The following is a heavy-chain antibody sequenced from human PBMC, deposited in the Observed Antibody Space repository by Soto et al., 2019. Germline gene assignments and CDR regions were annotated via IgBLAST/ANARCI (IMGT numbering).Heavy chain of an antibody. CDR1: EFTFSSYG. V-gene: IGHV3-30*18. CDR2: TSYDGNNK. J-gene: IGHJ4*02. Sequence: QVQLVESGGGVVQPGRSLRLSCAASEFTFSSYGMHWVLQAPGKGLEWVAVTSYDGNNKYYADSVKGRFTISRDNYKNTLYLQINSLNAEATAVYYCAKDFTRGGSGYYPFDDWGQGTLVTVSS. CDR3: AKDFTRGGSGYYPFDD. D-gene: IGHD3-22*01.